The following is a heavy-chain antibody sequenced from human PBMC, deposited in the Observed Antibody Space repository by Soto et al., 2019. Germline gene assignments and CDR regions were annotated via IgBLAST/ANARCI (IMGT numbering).Heavy chain of an antibody. CDR2: ISSSSSYI. D-gene: IGHD2-2*02. CDR1: GFTFSSYS. V-gene: IGHV3-21*01. J-gene: IGHJ4*02. Sequence: EVQLVESGGGLVKPGGSLRLSCAASGFTFSSYSMNWVRQAPGKGLEWVSSISSSSSYIYYADSVKGRFTISRDNAKNSLYLQMNSLRAEDTAVYYCARGVPAAIPPDFDYWGQGTLVTVSS. CDR3: ARGVPAAIPPDFDY.